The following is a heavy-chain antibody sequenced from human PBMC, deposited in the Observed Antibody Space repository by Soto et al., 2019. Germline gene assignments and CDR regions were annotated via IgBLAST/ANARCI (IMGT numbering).Heavy chain of an antibody. J-gene: IGHJ6*02. CDR2: IYSGGST. Sequence: GGSLRLSCAASGFTVSSNYMSWVRQAPGKGLEWVSVIYSGGSTYYADSVKGRFTISRDNSKNTLYLQMNSLRAEDTAVYYCARFMVRGVITTRRYGMDVWGQGTTVTVSS. CDR1: GFTVSSNY. CDR3: ARFMVRGVITTRRYGMDV. D-gene: IGHD3-10*01. V-gene: IGHV3-66*01.